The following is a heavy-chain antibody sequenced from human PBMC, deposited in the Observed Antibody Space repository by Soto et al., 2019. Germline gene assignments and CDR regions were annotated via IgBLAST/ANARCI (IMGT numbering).Heavy chain of an antibody. CDR1: GGTFSSYA. D-gene: IGHD2-21*02. Sequence: QVQLVQSGAEVKKPGSSVKVSCKASGGTFSSYAISWVRQAPGQGLEWMGGIIPIFGTANYAQKFQGRVTMTADESTSTAYMELSSLRSEDTAVYYCAREVVVTATSGYYFDSWGQGTLGTVSS. J-gene: IGHJ4*02. V-gene: IGHV1-69*01. CDR3: AREVVVTATSGYYFDS. CDR2: IIPIFGTA.